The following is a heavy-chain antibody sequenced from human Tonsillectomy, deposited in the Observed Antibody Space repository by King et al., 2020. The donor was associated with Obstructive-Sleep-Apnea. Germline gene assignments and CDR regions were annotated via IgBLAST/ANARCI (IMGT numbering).Heavy chain of an antibody. J-gene: IGHJ3*02. CDR2: IDPSDSYT. D-gene: IGHD1-7*01. CDR3: ARQTLVLDPAGAPITGTTTKSHAFDI. CDR1: GYSFTSYW. V-gene: IGHV5-10-1*03. Sequence: VQLVESGAEVKKPGESLRISCKGSGYSFTSYWISWVRQMPGKGLEWMGRIDPSDSYTNYSPSFQGHVTISADKSISTAYLQWSSLKASDTAMYYCARQTLVLDPAGAPITGTTTKSHAFDIWGQGTMVTVSS.